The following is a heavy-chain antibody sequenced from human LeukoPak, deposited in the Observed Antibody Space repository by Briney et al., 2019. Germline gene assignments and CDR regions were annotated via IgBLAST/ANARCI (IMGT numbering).Heavy chain of an antibody. D-gene: IGHD2-2*01. V-gene: IGHV4-34*01. J-gene: IGHJ6*03. Sequence: ASETLSLTCAVYGGSFSGYYWSWVRQPPGKGLGWIGEINHSGSTNYNPSLKSRVAISVDTSKNQFSLKLSSVTAADTAVYYCAREAPFRYCSSTSCYAVYYYYYYYMDVWGKGTTVTVSS. CDR2: INHSGST. CDR3: AREAPFRYCSSTSCYAVYYYYYYYMDV. CDR1: GGSFSGYY.